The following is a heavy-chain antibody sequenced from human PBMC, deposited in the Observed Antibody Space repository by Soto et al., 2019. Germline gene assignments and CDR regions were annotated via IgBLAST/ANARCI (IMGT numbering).Heavy chain of an antibody. D-gene: IGHD3-10*01. Sequence: EVQLLESGGGSVQPGGSLRLSCAASGFSFTSYAMSWVRQAPGKGLEWVSSISGSSGSTYYADSVKGRFTVSRDNSKNTLYLQLNGLRAEDTAVYYCAKDRDYGSASDYWGQGTLVTVSS. CDR1: GFSFTSYA. J-gene: IGHJ4*02. CDR3: AKDRDYGSASDY. CDR2: ISGSSGST. V-gene: IGHV3-23*01.